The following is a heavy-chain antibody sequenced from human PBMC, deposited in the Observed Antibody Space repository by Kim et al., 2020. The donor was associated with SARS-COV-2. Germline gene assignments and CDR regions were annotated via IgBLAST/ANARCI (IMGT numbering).Heavy chain of an antibody. V-gene: IGHV5-51*01. CDR1: GYTFTNNR. D-gene: IGHD2-2*01. CDR3: ARLCSKTDCYGLGY. Sequence: GESLKISCKGSGYTFTNNRIAWVRQMPGKGLEWMGNIHPGDSDTRYSPSFQGQVTISADKSISTAYLQWTSLKFSDTAIYYCARLCSKTDCYGLGYWGQGTLVTVSS. J-gene: IGHJ4*02. CDR2: IHPGDSDT.